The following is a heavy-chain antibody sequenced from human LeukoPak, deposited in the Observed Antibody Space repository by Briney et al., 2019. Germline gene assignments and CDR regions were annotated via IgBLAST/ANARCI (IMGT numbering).Heavy chain of an antibody. J-gene: IGHJ4*02. CDR3: ARETTGLARYFDY. D-gene: IGHD4-17*01. CDR2: IYTSGST. Sequence: ASETLSLTCTVSGGSISSHYWSWIRQPAGKGLEWIGRIYTSGSTNYNPSLKSRVTMSVDTSKNQFSLNLSSVTAADTAFYYCARETTGLARYFDYWGQGTLVTVSS. CDR1: GGSISSHY. V-gene: IGHV4-4*07.